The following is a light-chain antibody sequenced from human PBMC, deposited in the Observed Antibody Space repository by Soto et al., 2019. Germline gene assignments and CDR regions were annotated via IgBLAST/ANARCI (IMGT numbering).Light chain of an antibody. CDR2: ELA. V-gene: IGLV2-8*01. CDR1: SSDVGAYDH. CDR3: SSDAGDHNYV. J-gene: IGLJ1*01. Sequence: QSALTQPPSASGSPGQSVTIPCTGTSSDVGAYDHVSWYQQHPGKAPKLIMYELAKRPAGVSDRFSGSKSGNTASLTVSGLQAEDEADYFCSSDAGDHNYVFGTGTKVTVL.